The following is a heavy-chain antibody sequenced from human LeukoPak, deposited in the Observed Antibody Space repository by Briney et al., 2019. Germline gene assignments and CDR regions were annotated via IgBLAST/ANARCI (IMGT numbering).Heavy chain of an antibody. CDR2: IIPIFGTA. CDR3: AKTPEMATIGWFDP. J-gene: IGHJ5*02. CDR1: GYTFTSYG. Sequence: SVKVSCKASGYTFTSYGISWVRQAPGQGLEWMGGIIPIFGTANYAQKFQGRVTITADESTSTAYMELSSLRSEDTAVYYCAKTPEMATIGWFDPWGQGTLVTVSS. D-gene: IGHD5-24*01. V-gene: IGHV1-69*13.